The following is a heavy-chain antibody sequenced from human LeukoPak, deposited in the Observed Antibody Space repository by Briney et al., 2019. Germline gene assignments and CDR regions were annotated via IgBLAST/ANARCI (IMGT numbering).Heavy chain of an antibody. CDR2: ITPNSGDT. D-gene: IGHD1-1*01. Sequence: ASVKVSCQAFRYSFTAYNMHRVRQAPGQGLEWMGWITPNSGDTKSAQKFQGTVTLTTDTSINTALVELIGLTSDDTAVYYSMGDEHHWIDHYWGQGTLVTVSS. J-gene: IGHJ4*02. V-gene: IGHV1-2*02. CDR1: RYSFTAYN. CDR3: MGDEHHWIDHY.